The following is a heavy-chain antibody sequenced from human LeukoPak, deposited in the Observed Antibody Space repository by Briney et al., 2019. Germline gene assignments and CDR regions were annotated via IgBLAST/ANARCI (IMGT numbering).Heavy chain of an antibody. J-gene: IGHJ4*02. CDR2: INPNSGGT. CDR3: ARGYCSGGSCYEIDY. CDR1: GYTFTGYY. Sequence: ASVKVSCKASGYTFTGYYMHWVRQAPGQGLEWMGRINPNSGGTNYAQKFQGRVTMTRDTSISTAYMELSRLRSDDTAVYYCARGYCSGGSCYEIDYWGQGTLDTVSS. D-gene: IGHD2-15*01. V-gene: IGHV1-2*06.